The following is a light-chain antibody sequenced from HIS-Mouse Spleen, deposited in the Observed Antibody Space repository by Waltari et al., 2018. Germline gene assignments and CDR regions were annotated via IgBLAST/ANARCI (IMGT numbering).Light chain of an antibody. CDR3: QQYNNWPLT. CDR2: CAS. Sequence: EIVMTQYTASLSVSPGERATISCRASQSVTSYLAWYQQKPGQAPRLLIYCASTRATGIPARFSGSGSGTEFTLTISSLQSEDFAVYYCQQYNNWPLTFGGGTKVEIK. J-gene: IGKJ4*01. V-gene: IGKV3-15*01. CDR1: QSVTSY.